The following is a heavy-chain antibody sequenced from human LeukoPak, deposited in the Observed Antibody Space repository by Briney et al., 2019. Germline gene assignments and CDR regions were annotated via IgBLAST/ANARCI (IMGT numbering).Heavy chain of an antibody. CDR1: GFTFSSYA. Sequence: GGSLRLSCAASGFTFSSYAMHWVRQAPGKGLEWVAVISYDGSNKYYADSVKGRFTISRDNSKNTLYLQMNSLRAEDTAVYYCVRGGYGSIDYWGQGTLVTVSS. CDR3: VRGGYGSIDY. D-gene: IGHD5-12*01. J-gene: IGHJ4*02. V-gene: IGHV3-30-3*01. CDR2: ISYDGSNK.